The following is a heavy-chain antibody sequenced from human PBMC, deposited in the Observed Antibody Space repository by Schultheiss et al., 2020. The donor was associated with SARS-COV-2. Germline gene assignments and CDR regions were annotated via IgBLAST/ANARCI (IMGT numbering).Heavy chain of an antibody. CDR1: GFTFSSYA. V-gene: IGHV3-19*01. D-gene: IGHD2-2*01. Sequence: GGSLRLSCAASGFTFSSYAMSWVRQAPGKGLEWVSGVSWNGSRTHYADSVKGRFIISRDNSRNFLYQQMNSLRPEDMAVYYCVRNHCSSTSCIENYWGQGTLVTVSS. J-gene: IGHJ4*02. CDR2: VSWNGSRT. CDR3: VRNHCSSTSCIENY.